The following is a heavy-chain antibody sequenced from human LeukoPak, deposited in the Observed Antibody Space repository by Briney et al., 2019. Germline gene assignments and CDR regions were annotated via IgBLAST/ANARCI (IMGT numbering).Heavy chain of an antibody. CDR3: ARELRGEYYYYYMDV. Sequence: GRSLRLSCAASGFTFSSYAMHWVRQAPGKGLEWVAVISYDGSNKYYADSVKGRFTISRDNSKNTLYLQMNSLRAEDTAVYYCARELRGEYYYYYMDVWGKGTTVTVSS. CDR2: ISYDGSNK. CDR1: GFTFSSYA. V-gene: IGHV3-30*04. D-gene: IGHD3-16*01. J-gene: IGHJ6*03.